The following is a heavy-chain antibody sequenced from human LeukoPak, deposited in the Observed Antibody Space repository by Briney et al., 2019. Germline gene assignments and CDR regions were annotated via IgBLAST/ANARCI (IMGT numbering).Heavy chain of an antibody. Sequence: PGGSLRLSCAASGFTFSDYAMSWGRQATGKGLVWVSGISGSGRSTYYADSVKGRFTISRDNSKNTLYLQMNSLRAEDTAVYYCAKAGYSYGFYYYYMDVWGKGTTVTVSS. D-gene: IGHD5-18*01. CDR1: GFTFSDYA. CDR3: AKAGYSYGFYYYYMDV. V-gene: IGHV3-23*01. J-gene: IGHJ6*03. CDR2: ISGSGRST.